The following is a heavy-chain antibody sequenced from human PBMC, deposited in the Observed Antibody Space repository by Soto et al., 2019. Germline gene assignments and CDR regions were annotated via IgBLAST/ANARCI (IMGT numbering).Heavy chain of an antibody. D-gene: IGHD1-26*01. Sequence: QVQLVESGGGVVQPGMSLSLSCAASGFTFSNYGMHCVRQAPGKGLEWVTHLSNNGSNKFYADSVKGRFIISRDNSKNTLYLQMTSLIPEDTAVYYCAKDGAYTGTYHLDYWGQGTLVTVSS. CDR2: LSNNGSNK. CDR3: AKDGAYTGTYHLDY. J-gene: IGHJ4*02. V-gene: IGHV3-30*18. CDR1: GFTFSNYG.